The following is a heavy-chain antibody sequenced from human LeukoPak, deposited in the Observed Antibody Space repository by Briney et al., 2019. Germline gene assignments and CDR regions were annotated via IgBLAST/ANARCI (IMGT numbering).Heavy chain of an antibody. J-gene: IGHJ4*02. CDR2: IRYDGSNK. V-gene: IGHV3-30*02. CDR1: GFTFSSYG. Sequence: PGGSLRLSCAASGFTFSSYGMHWVRQAPGKGLEWVAFIRYDGSNKYYADSVKGRFTISRDNSKNTLYLQMNSLRAEDTAVYYCAKLEYTAMVPGHDYWGQGTLVTVSS. CDR3: AKLEYTAMVPGHDY. D-gene: IGHD5-18*01.